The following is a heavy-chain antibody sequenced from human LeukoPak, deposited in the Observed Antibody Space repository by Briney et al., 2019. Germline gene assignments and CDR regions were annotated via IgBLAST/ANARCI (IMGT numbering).Heavy chain of an antibody. CDR1: GGSFSGYY. CDR2: INHRGST. J-gene: IGHJ5*02. D-gene: IGHD2-2*02. V-gene: IGHV4-34*01. Sequence: SETLSLTCAVYGGSFSGYYWSGIGQPPGKGLEGIGEINHRGSTNYNPSLKSRVTISVDTSKNQFSLKLSSVTAADTAVYYCARGGRIVVVPAAIGGWFDPWGQGTLVTVSS. CDR3: ARGGRIVVVPAAIGGWFDP.